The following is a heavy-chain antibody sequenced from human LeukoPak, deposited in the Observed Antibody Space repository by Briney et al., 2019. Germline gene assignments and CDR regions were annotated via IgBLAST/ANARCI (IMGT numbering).Heavy chain of an antibody. Sequence: PGGSLRLSCAASGFTVSSNYMSWVRQAPGKGLEWVSVIYSGGSTYYADSVKGRFTISRDNSKNTLYLQMNSLRAEDTAVYYCARVGGGYNFWNWSFDLWGRGTLVTVSS. CDR3: ARVGGGYNFWNWSFDL. D-gene: IGHD5-24*01. CDR1: GFTVSSNY. V-gene: IGHV3-66*01. J-gene: IGHJ2*01. CDR2: IYSGGST.